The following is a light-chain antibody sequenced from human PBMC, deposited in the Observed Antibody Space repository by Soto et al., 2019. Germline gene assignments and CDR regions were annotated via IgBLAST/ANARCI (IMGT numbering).Light chain of an antibody. J-gene: IGKJ4*01. V-gene: IGKV3-15*01. CDR2: GAS. Sequence: EVVMTQSPVGLSVSPGEGATLSCRASQNINSNLAWYQQKPGQAPRLLIHGASTRATGIPARFSGSGSGTEFSLIISSLQSEDLAVYYCQQSDTWPLTFGGGTKVEIK. CDR1: QNINSN. CDR3: QQSDTWPLT.